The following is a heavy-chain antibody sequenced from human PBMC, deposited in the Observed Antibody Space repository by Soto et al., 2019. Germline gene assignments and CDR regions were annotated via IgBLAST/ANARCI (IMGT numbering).Heavy chain of an antibody. CDR3: ARDPSYFGSGSYFPDRFDY. Sequence: ASVKVSFTASGYTFTSYAMHWVRQAPGQRLEWMGWINAGNGNTKYSQKFQGRVTFTRDTSASTAYMELSSLRSEDTAVYYCARDPSYFGSGSYFPDRFDYWGQGTLVTVSS. V-gene: IGHV1-3*01. J-gene: IGHJ4*02. CDR1: GYTFTSYA. CDR2: INAGNGNT. D-gene: IGHD3-10*01.